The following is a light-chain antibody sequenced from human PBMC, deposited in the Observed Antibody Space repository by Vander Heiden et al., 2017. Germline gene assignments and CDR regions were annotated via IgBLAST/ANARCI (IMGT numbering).Light chain of an antibody. CDR1: NLGDKF. Sequence: SYELTQPPSVSVPPGQAATITCSGKNLGDKFVSWYQHKSGQSPVLVMYQDRRRPSGIPDRVAASHSGDTATLTIGDIQAMDEADYYCQAWDSSVLYVFGSGTKVTVL. CDR2: QDR. J-gene: IGLJ1*01. CDR3: QAWDSSVLYV. V-gene: IGLV3-1*01.